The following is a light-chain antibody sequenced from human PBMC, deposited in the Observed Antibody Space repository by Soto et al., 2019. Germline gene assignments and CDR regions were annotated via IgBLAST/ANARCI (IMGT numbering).Light chain of an antibody. J-gene: IGKJ3*01. CDR2: LGS. V-gene: IGKV2-28*01. CDR1: QSLLHSDGYNS. CDR3: VQGRQTPCT. Sequence: DIVMTQSPLSLPVTPGEPASISCRSSQSLLHSDGYNSLDWYLQKPGQSPQILIYLGSNRASGVPDRFSGSGSGTDCTLKISRGEAEDVGVYYCVQGRQTPCTVGPGTKVDIK.